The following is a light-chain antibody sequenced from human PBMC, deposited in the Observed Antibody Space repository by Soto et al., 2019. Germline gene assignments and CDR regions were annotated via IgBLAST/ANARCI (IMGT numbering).Light chain of an antibody. CDR2: EVS. Sequence: QSALTQPPSASGSPGQSVTISCTGTSSDVGGYNYVSWYQQHPGKGPKLVVCEVSKRPSGVPDRFSGSKSGNTASLTVSGLQAEDEADYYCSSYAGNSLWVFGGGTQLTVL. CDR1: SSDVGGYNY. J-gene: IGLJ3*02. V-gene: IGLV2-8*01. CDR3: SSYAGNSLWV.